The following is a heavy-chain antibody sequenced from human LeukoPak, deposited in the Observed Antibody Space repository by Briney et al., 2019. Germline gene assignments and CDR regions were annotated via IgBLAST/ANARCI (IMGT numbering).Heavy chain of an antibody. D-gene: IGHD6-19*01. CDR1: GVTFSSYE. V-gene: IGHV3-48*03. J-gene: IGHJ4*02. Sequence: PGGSLRLSCAASGVTFSSYEMNWVRQAPGKGLEWVSYISSGGNTVHYADSVKGRFTISRDNTKNSLFLQMNSLRVEDTAVYYCARVPGSSGWNYYFDYWGQGTLVTASS. CDR3: ARVPGSSGWNYYFDY. CDR2: ISSGGNTV.